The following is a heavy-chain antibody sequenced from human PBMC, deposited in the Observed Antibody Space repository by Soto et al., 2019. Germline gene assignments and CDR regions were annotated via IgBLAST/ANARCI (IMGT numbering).Heavy chain of an antibody. Sequence: ASVKVSCKASGYTFTSYGISWVRQAPGQGLEWMGWISAYNGNTNYAQKLQGRVTMTTDTSTSTAYMELRSLRSDDTAVYYCARFREFPNDTSTTEMYVCGQEATVTISS. V-gene: IGHV1-18*01. J-gene: IGHJ6*02. CDR2: ISAYNGNT. CDR3: ARFREFPNDTSTTEMYV. CDR1: GYTFTSYG. D-gene: IGHD2-8*01.